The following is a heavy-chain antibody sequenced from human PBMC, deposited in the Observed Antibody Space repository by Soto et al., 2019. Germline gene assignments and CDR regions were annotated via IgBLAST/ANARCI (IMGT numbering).Heavy chain of an antibody. CDR1: GYTFTSYG. CDR3: ARDWADYGDYYY. J-gene: IGHJ4*02. D-gene: IGHD4-17*01. V-gene: IGHV1-18*01. CDR2: ISAYNGNT. Sequence: ASVKVSCKGSGYTFTSYGISWVRQAPGQGLEWMGWISAYNGNTNYAQKLQGRVTMTTDTSTSTAYMELRSLRSDDTAVYYCARDWADYGDYYYWGQGTLVTVSS.